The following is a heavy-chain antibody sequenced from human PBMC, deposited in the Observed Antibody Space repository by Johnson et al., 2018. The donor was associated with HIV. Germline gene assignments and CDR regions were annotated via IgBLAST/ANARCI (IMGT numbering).Heavy chain of an antibody. Sequence: VPLVESGGGLIQPGGSLRLSCAASGFTFSSYSVHWVRQAPGKGLEWVAVISFDGYNKYYADSVKGRFTISRDSSEKTLYLQMNSLRPEDTAVYYCAKAYCPGCDAFDIWGQGTMVTVSS. J-gene: IGHJ3*02. CDR2: ISFDGYNK. D-gene: IGHD2-21*01. CDR3: AKAYCPGCDAFDI. V-gene: IGHV3-30-3*01. CDR1: GFTFSSYS.